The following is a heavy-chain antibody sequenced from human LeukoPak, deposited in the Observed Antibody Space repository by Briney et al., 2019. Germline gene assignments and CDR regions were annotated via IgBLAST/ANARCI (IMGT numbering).Heavy chain of an antibody. D-gene: IGHD6-13*01. Sequence: SETLSLTCTVSGGSISSGGYYWSWIRQHPGKGLEWIGYIYYSGSTYYNPSLKSRVTISVDTSKNQFSLKLSSVTAADTAAYYCARAHSSSWYGSDNWFDPWGQGTLVTVSS. J-gene: IGHJ5*02. CDR3: ARAHSSSWYGSDNWFDP. CDR2: IYYSGST. V-gene: IGHV4-31*03. CDR1: GGSISSGGYY.